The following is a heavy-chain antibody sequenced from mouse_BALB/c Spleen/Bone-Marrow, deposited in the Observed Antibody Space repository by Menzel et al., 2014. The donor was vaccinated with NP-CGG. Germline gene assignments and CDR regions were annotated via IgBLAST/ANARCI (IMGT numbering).Heavy chain of an antibody. Sequence: VQLQHSGAELVKPGASVKLSCTASGFNIKETYMHWVKQRPEQGLEWIGRIDPANGNTKYDPKFQGKATITADTSSNTAYLQLSSLTSEDTAVYYCARYRLGTYFDYWGQGTTLTVSS. V-gene: IGHV14-3*02. CDR1: GFNIKETY. CDR3: ARYRLGTYFDY. J-gene: IGHJ2*01. CDR2: IDPANGNT. D-gene: IGHD1-2*01.